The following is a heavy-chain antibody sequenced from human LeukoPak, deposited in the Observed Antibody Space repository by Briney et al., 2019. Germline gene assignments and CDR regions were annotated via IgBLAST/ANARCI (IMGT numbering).Heavy chain of an antibody. CDR1: GVSFSGCY. CDR2: VNNYGSV. J-gene: IGHJ3*01. Sequence: PSETLSLTCAVYGVSFSGCYWSWIRQAPGEGLEWIGEVNNYGSVNYNPSLKSRVTLSVDTSRNQISLKLSSVTAADTAVYYCARVRLSWFGAFDAFDLWGQGTVVTVSS. CDR3: ARVRLSWFGAFDAFDL. V-gene: IGHV4-34*01. D-gene: IGHD3-10*01.